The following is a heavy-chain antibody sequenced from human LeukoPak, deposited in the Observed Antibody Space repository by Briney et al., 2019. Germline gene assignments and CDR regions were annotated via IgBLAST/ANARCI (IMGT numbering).Heavy chain of an antibody. CDR3: ARGYGYSSSWYVPYYLDY. V-gene: IGHV4-34*01. J-gene: IGHJ4*02. CDR2: INHSGST. D-gene: IGHD6-13*01. Sequence: PSETLSPTCAVYGGSFSGYYWSWIRQPPGKGLEWIGEINHSGSTNYNPSLKSRVTISVDTSKNQFSLKLSSVTAADTAVYYCARGYGYSSSWYVPYYLDYWGQGTLVTVSS. CDR1: GGSFSGYY.